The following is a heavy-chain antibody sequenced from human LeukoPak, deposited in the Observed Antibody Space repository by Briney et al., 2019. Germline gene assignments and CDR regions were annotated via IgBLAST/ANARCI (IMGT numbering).Heavy chain of an antibody. D-gene: IGHD1-26*01. CDR1: GGSISSYY. Sequence: SETLSLTCTVSGGSISSYYWSWIRQPPGKGLEWIGYIYYSGSTNYNPSLKSRVTISVDTSKNQFSLRLSSVTAADTAVYYCARQRAGPLHYFDYWGQGTLVTVSS. J-gene: IGHJ4*02. CDR3: ARQRAGPLHYFDY. V-gene: IGHV4-59*08. CDR2: IYYSGST.